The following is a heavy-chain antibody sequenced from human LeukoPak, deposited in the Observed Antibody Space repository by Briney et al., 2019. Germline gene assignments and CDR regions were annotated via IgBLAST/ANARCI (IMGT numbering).Heavy chain of an antibody. CDR1: GGSFSSTTYY. CDR2: LYYSGST. D-gene: IGHD5-18*01. J-gene: IGHJ3*02. CDR3: ARDRSRRYSYGLHDAFDI. Sequence: SETLSLTCTVSGGSFSSTTYYWGWIRQPPGKGLEWIGSLYYSGSTYYNPSLKSRVTISGDTSRNQFSLRLSSVTAADTALYYCARDRSRRYSYGLHDAFDIWGQGTMVTVSS. V-gene: IGHV4-39*07.